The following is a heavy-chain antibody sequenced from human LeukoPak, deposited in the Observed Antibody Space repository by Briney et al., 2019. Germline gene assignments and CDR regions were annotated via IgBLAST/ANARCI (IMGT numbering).Heavy chain of an antibody. CDR1: GGSISSNY. CDR2: IYTSGST. V-gene: IGHV4-4*07. CDR3: ARQPPYYYGMDV. J-gene: IGHJ6*02. Sequence: PSETLSLTCTVSGGSISSNYWSWIRQPAGKGLEWIGRIYTSGSTNCNPSLKSRVSMSLDTSKNQFSLKLNSVTAADTAVYYCARQPPYYYGMDVWGRGTTVTVFS.